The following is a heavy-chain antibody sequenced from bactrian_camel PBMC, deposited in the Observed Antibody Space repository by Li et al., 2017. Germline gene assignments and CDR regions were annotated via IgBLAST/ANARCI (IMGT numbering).Heavy chain of an antibody. CDR1: GYTTNPNQYDYC. J-gene: IGHJ4*01. D-gene: IGHD5*01. CDR2: VYRGGDST. V-gene: IGHV3S31*01. Sequence: VQLVESGGDSVQAGGSLKLSCASSGYTTNPNQYDYCMAWFRQVPGREREGVAAVYRGGDSTFYADSVKGRFTISQDKAKDTLHLQMNNLSPEDSAMYYCAAESRQWHTCWGADTYNYWGQGTQVTVS. CDR3: AAESRQWHTCWGADTYNY.